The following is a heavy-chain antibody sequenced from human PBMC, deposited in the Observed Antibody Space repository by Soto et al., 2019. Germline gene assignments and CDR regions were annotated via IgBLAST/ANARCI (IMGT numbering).Heavy chain of an antibody. D-gene: IGHD6-19*01. Sequence: GGSLRLSCTASGFTFGDYAMSWFRQAPGKGLEWVGFIRSKAYGGTTEYAASVKGRFTISRDDSKSIAYLQMNSLKTEDTAVYYCTREEEQWLSHPQNYFDYWGQGTLVTVSS. J-gene: IGHJ4*02. V-gene: IGHV3-49*03. CDR1: GFTFGDYA. CDR2: IRSKAYGGTT. CDR3: TREEEQWLSHPQNYFDY.